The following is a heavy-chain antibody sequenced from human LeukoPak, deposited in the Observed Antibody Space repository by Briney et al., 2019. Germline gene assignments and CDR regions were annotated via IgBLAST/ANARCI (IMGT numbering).Heavy chain of an antibody. CDR1: GFTFSNYE. D-gene: IGHD1-26*01. Sequence: GGSLRLSCAASGFTFSNYEMHWVRQAPGKGLEWVSVIYSGGSTYYADSVKGRFTISRDNSKNTLYLQMNSLRAEDTAVYYCARGDPGIVGALGAFDIWGQGTMVTVSS. V-gene: IGHV3-66*01. J-gene: IGHJ3*02. CDR2: IYSGGST. CDR3: ARGDPGIVGALGAFDI.